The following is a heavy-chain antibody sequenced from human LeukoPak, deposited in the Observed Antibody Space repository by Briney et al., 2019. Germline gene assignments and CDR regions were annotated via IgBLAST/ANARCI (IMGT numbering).Heavy chain of an antibody. V-gene: IGHV1-3*01. D-gene: IGHD3-22*01. CDR1: GYTFTSYA. CDR3: ARVRSGYFHFDY. Sequence: GASVKVSCKASGYTFTSYAMHWVRQAPRQRLEWMGWINAGNGNTKYSQKFQGRVTITRDTSASTAYMELSSLRSEDTAAYYCARVRSGYFHFDYWGQGTLVTVSS. CDR2: INAGNGNT. J-gene: IGHJ4*02.